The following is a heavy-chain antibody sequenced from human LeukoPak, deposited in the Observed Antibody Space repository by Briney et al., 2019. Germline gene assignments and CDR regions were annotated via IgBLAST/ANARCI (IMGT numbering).Heavy chain of an antibody. V-gene: IGHV3-66*01. D-gene: IGHD6-19*01. J-gene: IGHJ4*02. Sequence: GGSLRLSCAASGFTVSSNYMSWVRQAPGKGLEWVSVIYSGGSTYYADSVKGRFTISRDNSKNTLYLQMNSLRAEDTAVYYCARDLVAGAHFDYWGQGTLITVSS. CDR3: ARDLVAGAHFDY. CDR1: GFTVSSNY. CDR2: IYSGGST.